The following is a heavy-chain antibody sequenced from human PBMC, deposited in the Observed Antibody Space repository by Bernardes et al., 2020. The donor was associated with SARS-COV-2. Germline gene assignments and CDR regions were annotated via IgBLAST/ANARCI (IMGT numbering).Heavy chain of an antibody. D-gene: IGHD3-10*01. V-gene: IGHV3-74*01. Sequence: GWSLSLSCAASGFTFSSYWMHWVRQAPGKGLVWVSRINSDGSSTSYADSVKGRFTISRDNAKNTLYLQMNSLRAEDTAVYYCASAIERSRGYYYYGMDVWGQGTTVTVSS. J-gene: IGHJ6*02. CDR3: ASAIERSRGYYYYGMDV. CDR2: INSDGSST. CDR1: GFTFSSYW.